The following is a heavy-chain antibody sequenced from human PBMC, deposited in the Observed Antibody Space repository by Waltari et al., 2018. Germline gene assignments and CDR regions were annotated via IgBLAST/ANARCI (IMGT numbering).Heavy chain of an antibody. Sequence: QVQLQQWCAGLLKPSEPLSLTCAVYGGSFSGYYWSWIRQPPGKGLEWIVEINHSGSTNYNPSLKSRVTISVDTSKNQFSLKLSSVTAADTAVYYCARRGYDSSGYADYWGQGTLVTVSS. V-gene: IGHV4-34*01. J-gene: IGHJ4*02. D-gene: IGHD3-22*01. CDR1: GGSFSGYY. CDR3: ARRGYDSSGYADY. CDR2: INHSGST.